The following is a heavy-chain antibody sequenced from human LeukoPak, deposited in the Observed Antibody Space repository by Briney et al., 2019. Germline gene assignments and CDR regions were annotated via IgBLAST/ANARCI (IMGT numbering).Heavy chain of an antibody. J-gene: IGHJ5*02. D-gene: IGHD1-26*01. Sequence: GGPLRLSCAASGFTFSTDAMHWVRQAPGKGLEWVSAISSNGRGTYYVNSVKGRFTISRHNSKHTVYLQMAGLGTEDMAVSYCARWSGSSYSWGQGTLVTVSS. CDR1: GFTFSTDA. V-gene: IGHV3-64*01. CDR2: ISSNGRGT. CDR3: ARWSGSSYS.